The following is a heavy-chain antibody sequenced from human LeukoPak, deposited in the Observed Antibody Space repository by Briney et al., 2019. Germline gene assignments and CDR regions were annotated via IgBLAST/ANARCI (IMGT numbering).Heavy chain of an antibody. D-gene: IGHD3/OR15-3a*01. CDR2: IYENGGTT. J-gene: IGHJ4*02. CDR3: ARGADMSF. V-gene: IGHV3-64*04. Sequence: QPGGSLRLSCVGSGFTFRSHAMSWVRQAPEKGLEFVSGIYENGGTTYYADSVKGRFTISRDNAKNSLYLQMNSLRAEDTAVYYCARGADMSFGGQGTLVTVSS. CDR1: GFTFRSHA.